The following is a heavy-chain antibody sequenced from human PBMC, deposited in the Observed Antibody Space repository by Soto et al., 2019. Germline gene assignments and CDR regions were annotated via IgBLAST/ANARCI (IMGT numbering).Heavy chain of an antibody. V-gene: IGHV1-69*01. Sequence: QVQLVQSGAEVKKPGSSVKVSCKASGGTFGSYAISWVRQAPGQGLEWMGGIIPIPGTANYAQKVNGRVTIAADESTSTAYMELSSLRSEDTAVYYCARSQGSSTSLEIYYYYYYGMDVWGQGTTVTVSS. CDR1: GGTFGSYA. CDR3: ARSQGSSTSLEIYYYYYYGMDV. D-gene: IGHD2-2*01. J-gene: IGHJ6*02. CDR2: IIPIPGTA.